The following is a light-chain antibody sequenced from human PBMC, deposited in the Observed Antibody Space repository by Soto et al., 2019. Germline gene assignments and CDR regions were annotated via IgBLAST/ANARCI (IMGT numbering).Light chain of an antibody. CDR3: QLYDRNTWS. CDR2: GAS. V-gene: IGKV1-5*01. J-gene: IGKJ1*01. Sequence: IEVTQYTSTLSASVGGRVTITCWTRQSVRTWVAWYQQKPGKAPKLLIDGASNLESGVPSRFSGSGSGTEFTLTITTLQPDDFATYFCQLYDRNTWSFGPGTKVDNK. CDR1: QSVRTW.